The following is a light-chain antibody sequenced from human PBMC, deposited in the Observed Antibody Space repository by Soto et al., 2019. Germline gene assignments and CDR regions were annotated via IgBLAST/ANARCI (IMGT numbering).Light chain of an antibody. CDR2: DVH. J-gene: IGLJ2*01. CDR1: SSDVGGFNY. V-gene: IGLV2-14*03. Sequence: QSVLTQPASVSGSPGQSITISCAGTSSDVGGFNYVSWYQQHPGEAPQLMIFDVHNRPSGVSNRFSGSKSGNTASLTISGLQAEDEAYYYCCSYRTGNIALFGGGTKLTVL. CDR3: CSYRTGNIAL.